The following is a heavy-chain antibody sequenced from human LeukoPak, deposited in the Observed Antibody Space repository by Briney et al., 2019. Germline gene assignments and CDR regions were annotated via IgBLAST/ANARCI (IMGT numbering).Heavy chain of an antibody. CDR3: AGYYDTKSAFDI. CDR2: IYYSGST. V-gene: IGHV4-31*03. Sequence: SQTLCLTCTVSGGSISSGGYYWSWIRQHPGKVLEWIGYIYYSGSTYYNPSLKSRVTISVDTSKNQFSLKLSSVTAADTAVYYCAGYYDTKSAFDIWGQGTMVTVSS. J-gene: IGHJ3*02. D-gene: IGHD3-22*01. CDR1: GGSISSGGYY.